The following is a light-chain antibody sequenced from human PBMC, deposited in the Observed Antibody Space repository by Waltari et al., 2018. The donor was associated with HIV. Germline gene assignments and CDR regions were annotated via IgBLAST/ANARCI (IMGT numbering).Light chain of an antibody. CDR2: DVS. CDR1: NFDLGNFNL. J-gene: IGLJ3*02. Sequence: QSPLTHPAYVSGNPGQSGAFPGTATNFDLGNFNLFSSYQQNPGKAPKLLIYDVSKRPSGVSSRFSGSKSGYWASLTISGLLTEDESYYYCLTYVSDSGTWKFGGGTYLTV. CDR3: LTYVSDSGTWK. V-gene: IGLV2-23*02.